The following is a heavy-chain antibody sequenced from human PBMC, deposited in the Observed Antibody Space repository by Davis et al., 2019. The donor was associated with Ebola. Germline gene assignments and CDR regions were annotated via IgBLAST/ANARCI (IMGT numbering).Heavy chain of an antibody. Sequence: GESLKISCAASGFTFSSYTMNWVRQAPGKGLEWVSYISSSGSNIYYADSVKGRFTISRDNSKNTLYLQMNSLRDEDTAVYYCARSQPYYDFWSGYYFDYWGQGTLVTVSS. D-gene: IGHD3-3*01. J-gene: IGHJ4*02. CDR1: GFTFSSYT. CDR3: ARSQPYYDFWSGYYFDY. CDR2: ISSSGSNI. V-gene: IGHV3-48*02.